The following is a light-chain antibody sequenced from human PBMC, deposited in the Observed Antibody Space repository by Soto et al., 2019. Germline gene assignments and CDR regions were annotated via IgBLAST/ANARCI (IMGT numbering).Light chain of an antibody. J-gene: IGLJ3*02. V-gene: IGLV1-44*01. CDR3: AAWDDSLNDWA. Sequence: QSVLTQPPSVSGTPGQRVTISCSGSSSNIGRNNVKWYRQLPGTAPKLLLGSSDQRPSGVPDRFSGSQSGTSASLAISGLQSEDEADYICAAWDDSLNDWAFGGGTKLTVL. CDR1: SSNIGRNN. CDR2: SSD.